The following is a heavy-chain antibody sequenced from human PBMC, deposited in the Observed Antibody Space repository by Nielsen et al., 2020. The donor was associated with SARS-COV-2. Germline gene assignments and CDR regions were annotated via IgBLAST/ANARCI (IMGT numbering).Heavy chain of an antibody. J-gene: IGHJ5*02. CDR3: ARDKGYSYEWGTNWFDP. CDR1: GFTFSSYW. V-gene: IGHV3-20*01. Sequence: GGSLRLSCAASGFTFSSYWMHWVRQAPGKGLEWVSGINWNGGSTGYADSVKGRFTISRDNAKNSLYLQMNSLRAEDTALYHCARDKGYSYEWGTNWFDPWGQGTLVTVSS. D-gene: IGHD5-18*01. CDR2: INWNGGST.